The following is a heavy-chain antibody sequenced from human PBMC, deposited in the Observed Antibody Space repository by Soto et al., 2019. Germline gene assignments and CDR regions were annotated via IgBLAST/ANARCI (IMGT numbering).Heavy chain of an antibody. Sequence: GGSLRLSCAASGFTFRSCAMGWVRQAPGKGLEWVSDIIDSGASTYYADSVKGRFTISRDNPKSTLYLQMNSLRAEHTALYYCAKGRSYYYYYGVDVWGQGTTVTVSS. J-gene: IGHJ6*02. CDR1: GFTFRSCA. CDR2: IIDSGAST. CDR3: AKGRSYYYYYGVDV. V-gene: IGHV3-23*01.